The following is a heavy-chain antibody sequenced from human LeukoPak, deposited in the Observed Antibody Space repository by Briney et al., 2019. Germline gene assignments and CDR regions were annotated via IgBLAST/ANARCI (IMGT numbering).Heavy chain of an antibody. CDR2: INHSGST. CDR3: ARGRGLIFTHYGSGRYVWFDP. CDR1: GGSFSTYY. D-gene: IGHD3-10*01. Sequence: PSETLSLTCTVSGGSFSTYYWSWIRLPPGKGLEWIGEINHSGSTNYNPSLKSRVTISVDTSKNQFSLKLNSVTAADTAVYYCARGRGLIFTHYGSGRYVWFDPWGQGTLVTVSS. J-gene: IGHJ5*02. V-gene: IGHV4-34*01.